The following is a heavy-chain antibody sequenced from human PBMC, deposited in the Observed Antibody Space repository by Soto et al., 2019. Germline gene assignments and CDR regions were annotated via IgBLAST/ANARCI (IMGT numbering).Heavy chain of an antibody. CDR3: ARTDRIAVAGTPPGDD. V-gene: IGHV5-10-1*01. Sequence: PGESLKISCKGSGYSFTSYWISWVRQMPGKGLEWMGRIDPSDSYTNYSPSFQGHVTISADKSISTAYLQWSSLKASDTAMYYCARTDRIAVAGTPPGDDWGQGTLVTVSS. J-gene: IGHJ4*02. D-gene: IGHD6-19*01. CDR1: GYSFTSYW. CDR2: IDPSDSYT.